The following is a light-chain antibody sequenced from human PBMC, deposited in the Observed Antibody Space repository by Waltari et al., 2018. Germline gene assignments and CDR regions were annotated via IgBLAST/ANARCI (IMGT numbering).Light chain of an antibody. J-gene: IGLJ2*01. CDR1: NIGDKS. CDR3: QVWHTTSAVV. CDR2: DDT. V-gene: IGLV3-21*02. Sequence: SYVLSQPPSVSVAPGQTARITCGGNNIGDKSVHWYQQKPGQAPVLVVYDDTDRPPGTPWRFSGSNSGNTATLTITRVAAGDEADYFCQVWHTTSAVVFGGGTKLTVL.